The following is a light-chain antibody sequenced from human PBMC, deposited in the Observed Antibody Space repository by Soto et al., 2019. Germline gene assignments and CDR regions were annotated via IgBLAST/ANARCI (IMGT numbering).Light chain of an antibody. CDR2: EVS. V-gene: IGLV2-8*01. CDR1: GSDVAWYNY. Sequence: QSALTQPPSAAGSLGHSVTISCTGTGSDVAWYNYVSWYQQHPGKAPQLMIYEVSRRPSGVPDRFSGSKSGNTASLTVSGLQAEDEADYYCSSYAGSNNLLFGGGTKVTLL. CDR3: SSYAGSNNLL. J-gene: IGLJ2*01.